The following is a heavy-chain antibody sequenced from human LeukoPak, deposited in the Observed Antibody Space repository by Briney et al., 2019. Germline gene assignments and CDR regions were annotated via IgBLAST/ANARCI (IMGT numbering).Heavy chain of an antibody. CDR1: GFTYSDYA. Sequence: NPGGSLRLSCAASGFTYSDYAMEWVRQTPGKGLEWVSSITPTTDNIYYTPSVEGRFTISRDNAKHSLYLQMNNLRADDTAVYYCARLAGPRTGTYYFDFWGQGVQVTVSS. CDR2: ITPTTDNI. CDR3: ARLAGPRTGTYYFDF. V-gene: IGHV3-21*01. J-gene: IGHJ4*02. D-gene: IGHD3/OR15-3a*01.